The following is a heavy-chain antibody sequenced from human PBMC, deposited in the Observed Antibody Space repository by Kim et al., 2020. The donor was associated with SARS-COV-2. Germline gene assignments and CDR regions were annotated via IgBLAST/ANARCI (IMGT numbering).Heavy chain of an antibody. V-gene: IGHV1-69*13. J-gene: IGHJ5*02. Sequence: SVKVSCKASGGTFSSYAISWVRQAPGQGLEWMGGIIPIFGTANYAQKFQGRVTITADESTSTAYMELSSLRSEDTAVYYCARARSIYSPGYSYGSQQGWFDPWGQGTLVTVSS. CDR3: ARARSIYSPGYSYGSQQGWFDP. CDR1: GGTFSSYA. D-gene: IGHD5-18*01. CDR2: IIPIFGTA.